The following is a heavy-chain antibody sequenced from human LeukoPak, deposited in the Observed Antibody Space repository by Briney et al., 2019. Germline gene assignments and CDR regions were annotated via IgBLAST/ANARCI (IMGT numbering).Heavy chain of an antibody. CDR2: IYYSGSA. D-gene: IGHD3-10*01. J-gene: IGHJ4*02. CDR1: GGSISSYF. Sequence: SETLSLTCTVSGGSISSYFWSWIRQSPGKGLEWIGYIYYSGSANYNPSLKSRVTISVDTSKNQFSLKLSSVTAADTAVYYCARAPGRRGYFDYWGQGTLVTVSS. V-gene: IGHV4-59*01. CDR3: ARAPGRRGYFDY.